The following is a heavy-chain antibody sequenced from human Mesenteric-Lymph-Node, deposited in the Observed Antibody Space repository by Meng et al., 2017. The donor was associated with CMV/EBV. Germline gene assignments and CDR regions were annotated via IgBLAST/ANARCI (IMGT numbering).Heavy chain of an antibody. CDR3: ARSPGPFDY. Sequence: LYLTCAVYGGSFSGYYWSWIRQPPGKGLEWIGEINHSGSTNYNPSLKSRVTISVDTSKNQFSLKLSSVTAADTAVYYCARSPGPFDYWGQGTLVTVSS. CDR2: INHSGST. CDR1: GGSFSGYY. V-gene: IGHV4-34*01. J-gene: IGHJ4*02.